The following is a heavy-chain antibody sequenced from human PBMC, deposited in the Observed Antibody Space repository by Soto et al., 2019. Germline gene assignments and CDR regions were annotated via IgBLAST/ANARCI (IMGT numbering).Heavy chain of an antibody. Sequence: QVQLVQSGAEVKKPGASVKVSCKASGYTFTSYGISWVRQAPGPGHEWMGWISAYNGNTNYAQKLQGRVTMNTDTSTSSAYMELRSLRSADTAVYYCARDRYGDSTWDYWGQGTLVTVSS. CDR3: ARDRYGDSTWDY. CDR2: ISAYNGNT. D-gene: IGHD4-17*01. CDR1: GYTFTSYG. V-gene: IGHV1-18*04. J-gene: IGHJ4*02.